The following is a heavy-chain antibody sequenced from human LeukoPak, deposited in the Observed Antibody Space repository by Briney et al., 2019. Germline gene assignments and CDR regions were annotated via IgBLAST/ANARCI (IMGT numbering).Heavy chain of an antibody. CDR2: IYYSGST. D-gene: IGHD6-6*01. CDR1: GFTFSSYA. V-gene: IGHV4-39*01. Sequence: GSLRLSCAASGFTFSSYAMSWVRQPPGKGLEWIGSIYYSGSTYYNSSLKSRVTISLDTSKNQFSLKSSSVTAADTAVYYCAGQLAARHRPIYWGQGSLVTVSS. CDR3: AGQLAARHRPIY. J-gene: IGHJ4*02.